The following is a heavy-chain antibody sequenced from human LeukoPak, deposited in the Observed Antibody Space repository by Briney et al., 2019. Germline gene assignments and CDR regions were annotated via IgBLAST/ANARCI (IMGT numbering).Heavy chain of an antibody. Sequence: SVKVSCKASGGTFSSYAISWVRQAPGQGLEWMGGIIPIFGTANYAQKFQGRVTITADKSTSTAYMELSSLRSEDTAVYYCAEFSNPLTRETGWGQGTLVTVSS. V-gene: IGHV1-69*06. CDR3: AEFSNPLTRETG. D-gene: IGHD3-3*02. CDR2: IIPIFGTA. CDR1: GGTFSSYA. J-gene: IGHJ4*02.